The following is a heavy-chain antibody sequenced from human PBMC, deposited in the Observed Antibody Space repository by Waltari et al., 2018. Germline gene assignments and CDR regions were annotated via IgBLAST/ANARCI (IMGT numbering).Heavy chain of an antibody. CDR3: AKEAHYYDSSGDYYYYMDV. D-gene: IGHD3-22*01. Sequence: QVQLVESGGGVVQPGGSLRLSCAASGFTFSSYGMHWVRQAPGTGLEWVAFIRYDGSNKYYADSVKGRFTISRDNSKNTLYLQMNSLRAEDTAVYYCAKEAHYYDSSGDYYYYMDVWGKGTTVTVSS. CDR1: GFTFSSYG. J-gene: IGHJ6*03. CDR2: IRYDGSNK. V-gene: IGHV3-30*02.